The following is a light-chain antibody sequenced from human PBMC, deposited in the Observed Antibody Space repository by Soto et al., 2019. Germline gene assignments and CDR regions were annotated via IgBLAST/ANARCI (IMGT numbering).Light chain of an antibody. Sequence: DIQMTQSPSTLSASVGDRVTITCRASQSISSWLAWYQQKPGKTPKLLIYDASSLESGVPSRFSASGSGTEFTLTIRSLQPDDFAPYYCQQYKSYSRTFGQGTKLEIK. CDR2: DAS. J-gene: IGKJ2*01. V-gene: IGKV1-5*01. CDR3: QQYKSYSRT. CDR1: QSISSW.